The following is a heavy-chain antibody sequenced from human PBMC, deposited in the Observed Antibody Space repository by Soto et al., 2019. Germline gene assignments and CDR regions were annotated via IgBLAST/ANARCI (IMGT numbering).Heavy chain of an antibody. CDR1: GLTISNFG. J-gene: IGHJ6*02. CDR3: ARGPYCSGGSCYRPSWYYGLDG. CDR2: IDSTGGTT. V-gene: IGHV3-64*04. Sequence: PGGSLRLSCSASGLTISNFGLHWARQAPGKGLEYVCAIDSTGGTTNYADSVKGRFTISRDNSKNTLYLQMNSLRTEDTAVYYCARGPYCSGGSCYRPSWYYGLDGWGQGTTVTVSS. D-gene: IGHD2-15*01.